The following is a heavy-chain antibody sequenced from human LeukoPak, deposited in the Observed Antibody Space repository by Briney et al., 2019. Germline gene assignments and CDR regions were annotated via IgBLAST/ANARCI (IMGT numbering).Heavy chain of an antibody. Sequence: GRSLRLSCAASGFTFSSYAMHWVRQAPGKGLEWVAVISYDGSNKYYADSVKGQFTISRDNSKNTLYLQMNSLRAEDTAVYYCARDRSLWFFDYWGQGTLVTVSS. CDR1: GFTFSSYA. J-gene: IGHJ4*02. D-gene: IGHD3-10*01. CDR3: ARDRSLWFFDY. CDR2: ISYDGSNK. V-gene: IGHV3-30*04.